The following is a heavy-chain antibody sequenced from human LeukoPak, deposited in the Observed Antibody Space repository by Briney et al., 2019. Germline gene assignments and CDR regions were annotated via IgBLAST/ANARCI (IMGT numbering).Heavy chain of an antibody. D-gene: IGHD1-1*01. CDR1: GGSISSSSYY. J-gene: IGHJ4*02. V-gene: IGHV4-39*01. CDR3: ARPTGTTGSFDY. CDR2: IYYSGST. Sequence: SETLSLTCTVSGGSISSSSYYWGWIRQPPGKGLEWIGSIYYSGSTYYNPSLKSRVTISVDTSKNQFSLKLSSVTAADTAMYYCARPTGTTGSFDYWGQGTLVTVSS.